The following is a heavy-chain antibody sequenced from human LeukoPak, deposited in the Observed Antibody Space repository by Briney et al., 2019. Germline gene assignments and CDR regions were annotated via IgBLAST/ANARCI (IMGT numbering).Heavy chain of an antibody. D-gene: IGHD4-17*01. Sequence: ASVNVSCTASGYTFTNFGINWVRQAPGQGLEWMGWISAYNGNTNYAQRLQGRVTMTTDTSTSTAYMELRSLRSDDTAVYYCARDRDYGDYNTQDLFVYWGQGTLVTVSS. CDR3: ARDRDYGDYNTQDLFVY. CDR2: ISAYNGNT. V-gene: IGHV1-18*01. CDR1: GYTFTNFG. J-gene: IGHJ4*02.